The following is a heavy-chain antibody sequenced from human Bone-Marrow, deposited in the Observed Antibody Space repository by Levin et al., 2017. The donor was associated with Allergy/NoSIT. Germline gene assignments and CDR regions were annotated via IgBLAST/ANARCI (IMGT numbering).Heavy chain of an antibody. Sequence: PGESLKISCQTSGYSFSSSWIGWVRQMPGKGLEWMGVVYAGDSQTTYSPSFQGQVTISADKTITTAYLQWRSLNTSDTAMYYCARGRFFDWLSFDYWGQGTLVIVSS. CDR3: ARGRFFDWLSFDY. V-gene: IGHV5-51*01. CDR2: VYAGDSQT. D-gene: IGHD3-9*01. CDR1: GYSFSSSW. J-gene: IGHJ4*02.